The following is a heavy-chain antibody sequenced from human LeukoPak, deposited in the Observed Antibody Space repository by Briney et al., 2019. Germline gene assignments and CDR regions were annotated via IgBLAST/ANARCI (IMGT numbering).Heavy chain of an antibody. Sequence: SETLSLTCTVSGGSISSYYWSWIRQPAGKGLEWIGRIYTSGSTNYNPSLKSRVTMSVDTPKNQFSLKLSTVTAADTAVYYCARDLGITMVRGVIRGGPNWFDPWGQGTLVTVSS. CDR2: IYTSGST. V-gene: IGHV4-4*07. CDR3: ARDLGITMVRGVIRGGPNWFDP. CDR1: GGSISSYY. D-gene: IGHD3-10*01. J-gene: IGHJ5*02.